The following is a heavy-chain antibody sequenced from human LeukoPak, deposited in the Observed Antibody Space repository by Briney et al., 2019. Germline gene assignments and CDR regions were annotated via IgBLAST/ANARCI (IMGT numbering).Heavy chain of an antibody. Sequence: ASVKVSCKASGYTFSSYAMNWVRQAPGQGLEWMGWININTGNPTYAQGFTGRFVFSLGTSVSTAHLQISSLKAEDTAVYYCARSGSWDPSIGGIDFDYWGQGTLVTVSS. CDR3: ARSGSWDPSIGGIDFDY. D-gene: IGHD1-26*01. CDR1: GYTFSSYA. V-gene: IGHV7-4-1*02. CDR2: ININTGNP. J-gene: IGHJ4*02.